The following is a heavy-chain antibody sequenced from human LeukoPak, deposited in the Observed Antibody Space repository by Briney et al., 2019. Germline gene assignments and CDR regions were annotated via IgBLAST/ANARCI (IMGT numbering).Heavy chain of an antibody. CDR3: AKVLRFLEWSDYGMDV. Sequence: GGSLRLSCAASGFTFSSYAMSWVRQAPGKGLEWVSAISGSGGSTYYADSVKGRFTISRDNSKNTLYLQMNSLRAEDTAVYYCAKVLRFLEWSDYGMDVWGQGTTVTVSS. CDR1: GFTFSSYA. J-gene: IGHJ6*02. V-gene: IGHV3-23*01. CDR2: ISGSGGST. D-gene: IGHD3-3*01.